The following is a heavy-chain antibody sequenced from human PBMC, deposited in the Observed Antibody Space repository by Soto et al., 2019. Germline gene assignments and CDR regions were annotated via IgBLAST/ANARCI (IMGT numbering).Heavy chain of an antibody. V-gene: IGHV4-34*01. CDR3: ARGANGGVVITPYPGLDV. J-gene: IGHJ6*04. Sequence: SETLSLTCAVYGGSFSGYYWSWLRQPPGKGLEWSGENNHSGSTNYNPSPKSRVTISVDTSKNQFSLKLCSVTAADTAVYYCARGANGGVVITPYPGLDVGGKETTVTVSS. CDR1: GGSFSGYY. D-gene: IGHD3-3*01. CDR2: NNHSGST.